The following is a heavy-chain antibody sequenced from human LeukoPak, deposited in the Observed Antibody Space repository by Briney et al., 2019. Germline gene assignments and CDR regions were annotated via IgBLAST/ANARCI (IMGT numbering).Heavy chain of an antibody. V-gene: IGHV3-11*06. J-gene: IGHJ6*02. Sequence: PGGSLRLSCAASGFTFSDYYLTWIRQAPGKGLEWVSYISSSSSDKNYADSVRGRFTISRDNANKSLYLQMNSLRDEDTAVYYCARVIAVVRGGGLSYYYAMDVWVQGTTVTVSS. CDR2: ISSSSSDK. CDR3: ARVIAVVRGGGLSYYYAMDV. CDR1: GFTFSDYY. D-gene: IGHD3-10*01.